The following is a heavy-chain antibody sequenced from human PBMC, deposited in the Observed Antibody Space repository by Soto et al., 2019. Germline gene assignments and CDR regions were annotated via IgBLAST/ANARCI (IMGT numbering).Heavy chain of an antibody. V-gene: IGHV1-8*01. CDR1: GYTFIDFD. CDR3: ARGNPFTDAGFDV. J-gene: IGHJ3*01. Sequence: ASVKVSCKASGYTFIDFDINWLRQASGQGPEWMGWMNAKSGDTFFPQRFQGKFNMTWDTSLSTAYMEVGSLTSDDTDIYYCARGNPFTDAGFDVWGQGTTVTVSS. D-gene: IGHD2-8*02. CDR2: MNAKSGDT.